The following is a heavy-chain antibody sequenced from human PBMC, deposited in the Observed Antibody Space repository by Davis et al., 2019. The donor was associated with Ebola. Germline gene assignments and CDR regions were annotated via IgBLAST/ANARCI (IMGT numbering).Heavy chain of an antibody. J-gene: IGHJ6*02. V-gene: IGHV1-18*01. CDR1: GYTFTSYG. CDR2: ISAYNGNT. CDR3: ATNSGGIAAAGKGYYYYGMDV. D-gene: IGHD6-13*01. Sequence: ASVKVSCKASGYTFTSYGISWVRQAPGQGLEWMGWISAYNGNTNYAQKLQGRVTMTTDTSTSTAYMELRSLRSDDTAVYYCATNSGGIAAAGKGYYYYGMDVWGQGTTVTVSS.